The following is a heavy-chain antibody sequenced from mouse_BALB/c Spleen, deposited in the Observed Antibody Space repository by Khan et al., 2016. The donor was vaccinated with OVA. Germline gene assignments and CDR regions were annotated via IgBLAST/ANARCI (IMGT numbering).Heavy chain of an antibody. CDR3: ARMDTTSFDF. V-gene: IGHV1-77*01. D-gene: IGHD2-3*01. Sequence: QVQLQQSGADLARPGTSLKLSCKASGYTFTDHYITWVKQKTGQGLEWIGEFYPGSGNTYYNEHFKGKASLTADKSSNTAYMQLSSLTSEDSAVYFCARMDTTSFDFWGQGTTLTVSS. J-gene: IGHJ2*01. CDR1: GYTFTDHY. CDR2: FYPGSGNT.